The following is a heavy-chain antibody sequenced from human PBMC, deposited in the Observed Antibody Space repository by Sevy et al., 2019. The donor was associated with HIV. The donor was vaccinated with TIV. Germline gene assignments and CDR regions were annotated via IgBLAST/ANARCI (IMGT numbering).Heavy chain of an antibody. D-gene: IGHD3-3*02. Sequence: GGSLRLSCAASEFTFSSHAVSWVRQAPGKGLEWVSAISGNGENTHYADSVRGRFTISRDNFKNTLYLHMSTLRAEDTALYYCARDGRGISAFDIWGQGTVVTVSS. CDR1: EFTFSSHA. CDR2: ISGNGENT. CDR3: ARDGRGISAFDI. J-gene: IGHJ3*02. V-gene: IGHV3-23*01.